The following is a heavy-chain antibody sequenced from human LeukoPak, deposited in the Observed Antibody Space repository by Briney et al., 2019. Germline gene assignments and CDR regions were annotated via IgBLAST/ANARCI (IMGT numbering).Heavy chain of an antibody. D-gene: IGHD3-22*01. J-gene: IGHJ5*01. Sequence: GASVKVPCKATSYISWVRQAPGQGLEWMGWIGSYAGDTYYAQKFQGRVTVTTDTSSSTAYMELRSLRSDDTAVYYCARDFWNFDDSRGYYRDFDSWGQGTLVTVSS. V-gene: IGHV1-18*01. CDR3: ARDFWNFDDSRGYYRDFDS. CDR1: TSY. CDR2: IGSYAGDT.